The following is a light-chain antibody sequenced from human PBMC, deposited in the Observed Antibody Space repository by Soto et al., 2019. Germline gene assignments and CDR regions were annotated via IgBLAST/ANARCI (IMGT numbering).Light chain of an antibody. CDR1: QSINSE. J-gene: IGKJ2*01. Sequence: EIVMTQSPATLSLSPGERAALSSRASQSINSELAWYQQKPGQPPRLLIYGASTRATGVPARFTGSESGSEFTLTISGLQSEEFAVYYCQQGHNWPLTFGQGTRLEI. V-gene: IGKV3-15*01. CDR2: GAS. CDR3: QQGHNWPLT.